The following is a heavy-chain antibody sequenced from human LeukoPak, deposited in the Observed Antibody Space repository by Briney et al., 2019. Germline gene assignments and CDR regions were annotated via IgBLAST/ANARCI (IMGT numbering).Heavy chain of an antibody. D-gene: IGHD2-2*02. Sequence: GESLRLSCAASGCTFSSYWIDWVRQAQGKGLEWVANIKQDVNEKYYVNTVKGRFTISRYNAPNSLYLQLNSVRGEDTAVYYCARVRGGYCSGTSCYNAFDIWGQGTMVTVSS. CDR2: IKQDVNEK. V-gene: IGHV3-7*01. CDR1: GCTFSSYW. J-gene: IGHJ3*02. CDR3: ARVRGGYCSGTSCYNAFDI.